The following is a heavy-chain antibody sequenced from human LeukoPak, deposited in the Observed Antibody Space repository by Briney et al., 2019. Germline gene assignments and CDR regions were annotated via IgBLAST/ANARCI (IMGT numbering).Heavy chain of an antibody. CDR2: ISSSSSYI. CDR1: GFTFSSYS. Sequence: GGSLRLSCAASGFTFSSYSMNWVRQAPGKGLEWVSSISSSSSYIYYADSVKGRFTISRDNAKNSLYLQMNSLRAEDTAVYYCAREPRAVAGEFDYWGQGTLVTVSS. J-gene: IGHJ4*02. D-gene: IGHD6-19*01. CDR3: AREPRAVAGEFDY. V-gene: IGHV3-21*01.